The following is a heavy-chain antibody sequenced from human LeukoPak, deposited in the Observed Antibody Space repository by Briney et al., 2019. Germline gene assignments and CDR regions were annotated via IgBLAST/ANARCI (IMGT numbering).Heavy chain of an antibody. Sequence: GGSLRLSCAASGFTVSGNHMSWVRQAPGKGLEWVSVIYSGGSTYYADSVKGRFTISRDNSKNTLYLQMNSLRAEDTAVYYCASHSSSWYGFDHWGQGTLVTVSS. V-gene: IGHV3-53*01. J-gene: IGHJ4*02. D-gene: IGHD6-13*01. CDR2: IYSGGST. CDR1: GFTVSGNH. CDR3: ASHSSSWYGFDH.